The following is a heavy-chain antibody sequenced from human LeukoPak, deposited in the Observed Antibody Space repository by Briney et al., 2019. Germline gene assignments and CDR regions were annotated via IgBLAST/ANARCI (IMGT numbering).Heavy chain of an antibody. CDR2: ISSSSSTI. Sequence: GGSLRLSCAASGFTFSKNSMDWVRQAPGKGLEWVSYISSSSSTIYYADSVKGRFTISRDNAKNSLYLQMNSLRADDTAVYYCARDSPPDIWGQGTMVTVSS. CDR1: GFTFSKNS. J-gene: IGHJ3*02. V-gene: IGHV3-48*01. CDR3: ARDSPPDI.